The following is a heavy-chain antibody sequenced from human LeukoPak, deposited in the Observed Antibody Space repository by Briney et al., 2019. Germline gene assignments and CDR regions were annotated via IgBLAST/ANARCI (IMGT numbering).Heavy chain of an antibody. D-gene: IGHD6-19*01. V-gene: IGHV1-2*02. Sequence: ASVKVSCKASGYTFTGYYMHWVRQAPGQGLEWMGWINPNSGGTNYAQKFQGRVTMTRDTSISTAYMGLSRLRSDDTAVYYCAVPYSSGWYGDYYYGMDVWGQGTTVTVSS. J-gene: IGHJ6*02. CDR3: AVPYSSGWYGDYYYGMDV. CDR1: GYTFTGYY. CDR2: INPNSGGT.